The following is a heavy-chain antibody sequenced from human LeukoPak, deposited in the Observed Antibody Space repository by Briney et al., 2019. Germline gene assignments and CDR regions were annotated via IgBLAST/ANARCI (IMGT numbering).Heavy chain of an antibody. J-gene: IGHJ4*02. CDR3: ASPLIFGYSSSATDY. V-gene: IGHV1-46*01. Sequence: ASVKVSCKASGYTFTSYYMHWVRQAPGQGLEWMGIINPSGGSTSYAQKFQGRVTMTRDTSTSTVYVELSSLRSEDTAVYYCASPLIFGYSSSATDYWGQGTLVTVSS. D-gene: IGHD6-6*01. CDR1: GYTFTSYY. CDR2: INPSGGST.